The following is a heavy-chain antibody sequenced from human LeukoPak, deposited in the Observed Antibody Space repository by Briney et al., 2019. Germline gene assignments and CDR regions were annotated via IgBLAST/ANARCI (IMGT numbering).Heavy chain of an antibody. V-gene: IGHV4-38-2*01. J-gene: IGHJ4*02. CDR1: GYSISSDYY. D-gene: IGHD3-22*01. Sequence: PSETLSLTCAVSGYSISSDYYWGWIRQPPGRGLEWIGSIYHNGSTYYNSSLKSRVTISVDTSKNQFSLKLNSVTAADTAVYYCARISRYYSDSSGFYPSHFDYWGQGTLVTVSS. CDR2: IYHNGST. CDR3: ARISRYYSDSSGFYPSHFDY.